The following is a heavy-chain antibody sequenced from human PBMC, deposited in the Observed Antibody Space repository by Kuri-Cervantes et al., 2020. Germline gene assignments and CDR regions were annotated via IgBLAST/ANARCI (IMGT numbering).Heavy chain of an antibody. J-gene: IGHJ3*02. V-gene: IGHV1-8*01. D-gene: IGHD6-19*01. CDR1: GYTFTSYD. CDR2: MNPNSDNT. Sequence: ASVKVSCKASGYTFTSYDINWVRQATGQGLEWMGWMNPNSDNTGYAQKFQGRVTMTRNTSISTAYMELNSLRAEDTALYYCAKSIAVGDMGAFDIWGQGTMVTVSS. CDR3: AKSIAVGDMGAFDI.